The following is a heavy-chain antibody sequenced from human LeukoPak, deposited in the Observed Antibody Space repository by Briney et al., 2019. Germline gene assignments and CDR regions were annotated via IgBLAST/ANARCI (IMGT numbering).Heavy chain of an antibody. CDR3: AKDYYDSSGYHPFDY. CDR2: ISGSGGST. J-gene: IGHJ4*02. D-gene: IGHD3-22*01. Sequence: GGPLRLSCAASGFTFSSYAMSWVRQAPGKGLECVSAISGSGGSTYYADSVKGRFTISRDNSKNTLYLQMNSLRAEDTAVYYCAKDYYDSSGYHPFDYWGQGTLVTVSS. V-gene: IGHV3-23*01. CDR1: GFTFSSYA.